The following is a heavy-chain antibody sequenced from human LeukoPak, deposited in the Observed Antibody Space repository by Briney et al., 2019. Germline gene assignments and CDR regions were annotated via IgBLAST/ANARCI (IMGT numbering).Heavy chain of an antibody. CDR1: GFTFSSYS. J-gene: IGHJ4*02. CDR3: ARVSIFGVVNPFDY. CDR2: INTDGSST. Sequence: GGSLRLSCAASGFTFSSYSMNWVRQAPGKGLVWVSRINTDGSSTSYADSVKGRFTISRDNAKNTLYPQMNSLRAEDTAVYYCARVSIFGVVNPFDYWGQGTLVTVSS. D-gene: IGHD3-3*01. V-gene: IGHV3-74*01.